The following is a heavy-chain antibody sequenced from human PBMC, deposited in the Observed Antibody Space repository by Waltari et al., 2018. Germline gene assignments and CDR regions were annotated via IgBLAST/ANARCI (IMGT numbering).Heavy chain of an antibody. V-gene: IGHV4-4*07. CDR2: IYTSGST. Sequence: QVQLQESGPGLVKPSETLSLTCTVSGGSISSYYWSWIRQPAGKGLEWIGRIYTSGSTNYNPSLKSRVTMSVDTSKTQFSLKLSSVTAADTAVYYCARAGDSSSWRYYYYMDVWGKGTTVTISS. CDR1: GGSISSYY. CDR3: ARAGDSSSWRYYYYMDV. D-gene: IGHD6-13*01. J-gene: IGHJ6*03.